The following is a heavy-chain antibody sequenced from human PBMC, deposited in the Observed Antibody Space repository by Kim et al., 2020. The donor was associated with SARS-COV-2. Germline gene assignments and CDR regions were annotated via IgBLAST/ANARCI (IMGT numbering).Heavy chain of an antibody. D-gene: IGHD3-22*01. V-gene: IGHV4-34*01. J-gene: IGHJ3*02. Sequence: TNYTPSPKRRVHISVDTSKNQFSLKLSSVTAADTAVYYCARDGSSGYFVIWGQGTMVTVSS. CDR2: T. CDR3: ARDGSSGYFVI.